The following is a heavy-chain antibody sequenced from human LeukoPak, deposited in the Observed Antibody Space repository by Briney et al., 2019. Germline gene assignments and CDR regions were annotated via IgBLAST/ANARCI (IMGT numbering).Heavy chain of an antibody. V-gene: IGHV4-31*03. Sequence: PSETLSLTCTVSGGSISSGGYYWSWIRQHPGKGLEWIGYIYYSGSTYYNPSLKSRVTISVDTSKNQFSLKLSSVTAADTAVYYCARDSGYDFPFDYWGQGTLVTVSS. J-gene: IGHJ4*02. CDR1: GGSISSGGYY. D-gene: IGHD5-12*01. CDR2: IYYSGST. CDR3: ARDSGYDFPFDY.